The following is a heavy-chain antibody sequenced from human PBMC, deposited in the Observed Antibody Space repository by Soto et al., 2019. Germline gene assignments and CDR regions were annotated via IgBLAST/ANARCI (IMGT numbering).Heavy chain of an antibody. V-gene: IGHV3-53*01. CDR3: ARGDGLPHRFDP. Sequence: GGSLRLSCAASGFTVSSTYMSWVRQAPGKGLEWVSVIYSGGSTYYADSVKGRFTISRDNSKNTLYLQMNSLRAEDTAVYYCARGDGLPHRFDPWAREPWSPSPQ. J-gene: IGHJ5*02. CDR2: IYSGGST. CDR1: GFTVSSTY. D-gene: IGHD4-17*01.